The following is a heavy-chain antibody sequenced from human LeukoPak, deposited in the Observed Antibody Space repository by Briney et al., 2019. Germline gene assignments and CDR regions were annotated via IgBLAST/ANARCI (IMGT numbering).Heavy chain of an antibody. J-gene: IGHJ5*02. CDR2: IIPILGIA. D-gene: IGHD2-2*02. CDR3: ARGIRVVVQAAIGWFDP. CDR1: GGTFSSYA. V-gene: IGHV1-69*04. Sequence: SVKVSCKASGGTFSSYAISWVRQAPGQGLEWMGRIIPILGIANYAQKFQGRVTITADKSTSTAYMELSSLRSEDTAVYYCARGIRVVVQAAIGWFDPWGQGTLVTVSS.